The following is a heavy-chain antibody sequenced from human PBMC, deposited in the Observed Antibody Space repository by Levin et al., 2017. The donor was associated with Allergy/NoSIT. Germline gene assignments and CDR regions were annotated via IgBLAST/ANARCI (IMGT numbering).Heavy chain of an antibody. J-gene: IGHJ4*02. CDR3: LTTPAWFREAFGHF. CDR2: ISGSGITT. D-gene: IGHD3-10*01. V-gene: IGHV3-23*01. CDR1: GSTFSNYA. Sequence: PGESLKISCTFSGSTFSNYAMSWVRQAPGRGLVWLSGISGSGITTYYADSVKGRFTISRDNSRNTVSLQMNSLSAEDSATYYCLTTPAWFREAFGHFWGQGSLVTVSS.